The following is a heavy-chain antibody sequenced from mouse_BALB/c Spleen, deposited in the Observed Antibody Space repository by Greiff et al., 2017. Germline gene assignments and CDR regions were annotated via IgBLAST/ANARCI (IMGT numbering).Heavy chain of an antibody. CDR2: ISSGGSYT. V-gene: IGHV5-9-3*01. Sequence: EVQLVESGGGLVKPGGSLKLSCAASGFTFSSYAMSWVRQTPEKRLEWVATISSGGSYTYYPDSVKGRSTITRDKAKNTLYLQMSSLRSEDTAMYYCARGGIDDAMDYWGQGTTVTVSS. J-gene: IGHJ4*01. CDR1: GFTFSSYA. CDR3: ARGGIDDAMDY.